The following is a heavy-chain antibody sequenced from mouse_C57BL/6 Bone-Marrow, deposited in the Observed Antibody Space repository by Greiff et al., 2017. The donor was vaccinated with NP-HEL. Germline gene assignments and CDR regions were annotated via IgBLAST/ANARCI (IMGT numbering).Heavy chain of an antibody. CDR1: GFNIKDDY. D-gene: IGHD1-1*01. Sequence: EVQLQQSGAELVRPGASVKLSCTASGFNIKDDYMHWVKQRPEQGLEWIGWIDPENGDTEYAPKFQGKATITADTSSNTAYLQLSSLTSEDTAVYYCITGGYGSTPYWGQGTTLTVSS. J-gene: IGHJ2*01. V-gene: IGHV14-4*01. CDR3: ITGGYGSTPY. CDR2: IDPENGDT.